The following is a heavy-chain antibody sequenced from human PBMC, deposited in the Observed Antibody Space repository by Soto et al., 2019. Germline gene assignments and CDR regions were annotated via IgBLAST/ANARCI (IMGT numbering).Heavy chain of an antibody. J-gene: IGHJ6*02. CDR1: GGTFSRFG. V-gene: IGHV1-69*11. CDR2: IIPMLGTP. Sequence: QVQLVQSGAEVKKPGSSVKVSCKTSGGTFSRFGISWVRQARGQGLEWMGGIIPMLGTPNYAQKFQGRVTITADVTTNTAHMELSSLRSEDTAVYFCARVVSNNVSGPHYYSYGMEVWGQGTAVTVSS. D-gene: IGHD5-18*01. CDR3: ARVVSNNVSGPHYYSYGMEV.